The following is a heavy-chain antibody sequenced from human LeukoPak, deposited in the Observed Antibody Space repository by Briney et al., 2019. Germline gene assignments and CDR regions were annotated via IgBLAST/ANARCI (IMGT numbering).Heavy chain of an antibody. D-gene: IGHD3-22*01. Sequence: ASVKVSCKASGYTFTSYGISWVRQAPGQGLEWMGWISAYNGNTNYAQKLQGRVTMTTDTSTSTAYMELRSLRSDDTAVYYCARSSLNYDSSGYYAAEYYYYMDVWAKGTTVTVSS. CDR1: GYTFTSYG. J-gene: IGHJ6*03. CDR2: ISAYNGNT. V-gene: IGHV1-18*01. CDR3: ARSSLNYDSSGYYAAEYYYYMDV.